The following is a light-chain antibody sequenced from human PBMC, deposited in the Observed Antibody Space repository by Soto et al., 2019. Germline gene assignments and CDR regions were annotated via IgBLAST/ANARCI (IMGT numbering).Light chain of an antibody. CDR3: QSYDGSLSGWGV. CDR2: GNS. CDR1: SSNTGAGYV. J-gene: IGLJ2*01. V-gene: IGLV1-40*01. Sequence: QSVLTQPPSVSGAPGQRVTISCTGSSSNTGAGYVVHWYQQLPGTAPKLLIYGNSNRPSGVPDRFSGSKSGASASLAITALQAEDEADYYCQSYDGSLSGWGVFGGGTKLTGL.